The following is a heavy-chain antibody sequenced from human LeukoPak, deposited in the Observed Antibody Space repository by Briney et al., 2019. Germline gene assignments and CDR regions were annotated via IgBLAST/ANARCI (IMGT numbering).Heavy chain of an antibody. CDR2: INPNSGGT. Sequence: ASVKVPCKASGYTFTGYYMHWVRQAPEQGLEWMGWINPNSGGTNHAQKFQGRVTMTRDTSISTAYMELSRLRSDDTAVYYCARADSAAVLLWFGELLTFDYWGQGTLVTVSS. CDR1: GYTFTGYY. D-gene: IGHD3-10*01. J-gene: IGHJ4*02. V-gene: IGHV1-2*02. CDR3: ARADSAAVLLWFGELLTFDY.